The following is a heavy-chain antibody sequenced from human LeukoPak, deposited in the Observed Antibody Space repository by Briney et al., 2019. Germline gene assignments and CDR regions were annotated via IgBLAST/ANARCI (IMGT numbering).Heavy chain of an antibody. Sequence: GGSLRLFCAASGFTFSSYAMSWVRQAPGKGLEWVSAISGSGGSTYYADSVKGRFTISRDNSKNTLYLQMNSLRAEDTAVYYCAKSGKRKYYYDSQYYFDYWGQGTLVTVSS. D-gene: IGHD3-22*01. CDR1: GFTFSSYA. CDR3: AKSGKRKYYYDSQYYFDY. J-gene: IGHJ4*02. CDR2: ISGSGGST. V-gene: IGHV3-23*01.